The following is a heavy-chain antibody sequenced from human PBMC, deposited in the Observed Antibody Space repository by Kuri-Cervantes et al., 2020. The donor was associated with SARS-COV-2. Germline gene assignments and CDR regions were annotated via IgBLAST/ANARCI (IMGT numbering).Heavy chain of an antibody. J-gene: IGHJ4*02. Sequence: ASVKASCKASGYALTDYYIHWVRQAPGQGLEWMGWLNPNTGGTNYAQKFQGWVTMTRDTSLTTAYMELTRLTSDDSAVYFWARGEAAWGLMVVFKGRGAGPLHFWGQGTLVTVSS. CDR1: GYALTDYY. V-gene: IGHV1-2*04. D-gene: IGHD2-8*02. CDR3: ARGEAAWGLMVVFKGRGAGPLHF. CDR2: LNPNTGGT.